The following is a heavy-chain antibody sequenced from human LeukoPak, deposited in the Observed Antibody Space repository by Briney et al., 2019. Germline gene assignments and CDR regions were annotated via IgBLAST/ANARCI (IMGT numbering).Heavy chain of an antibody. CDR2: ISGSGGGT. D-gene: IGHD6-19*01. V-gene: IGHV3-23*01. CDR1: GFTFSSYA. Sequence: GGSPRLSCAASGFTFSSYAMSWVRQAPGKGLEWVSAISGSGGGTYYADSVKGRFTISRDNSKNTLYLQMNSLRAEDTAVYYCAKGRTFIAVAAYDWGQGTLVTVSS. CDR3: AKGRTFIAVAAYD. J-gene: IGHJ4*02.